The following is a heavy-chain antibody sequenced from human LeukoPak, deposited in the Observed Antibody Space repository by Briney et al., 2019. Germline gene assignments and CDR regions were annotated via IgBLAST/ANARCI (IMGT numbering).Heavy chain of an antibody. CDR1: GGSISSYY. CDR2: IYYSGST. Sequence: SETLSLTCTVSGGSISSYYWSWIRQPPGKGLEWVGYIYYSGSTNYNPSLKSRVTISVDTSKNQFSLKLSSVTAADTAVYYCARHSNYGSGSYYRYWFDPWGQGTLVTVSS. CDR3: ARHSNYGSGSYYRYWFDP. V-gene: IGHV4-59*08. J-gene: IGHJ5*02. D-gene: IGHD3-10*01.